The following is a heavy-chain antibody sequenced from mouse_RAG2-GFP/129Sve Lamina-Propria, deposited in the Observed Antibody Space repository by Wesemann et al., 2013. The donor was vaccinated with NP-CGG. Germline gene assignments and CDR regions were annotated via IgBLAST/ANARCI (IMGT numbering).Heavy chain of an antibody. CDR1: GFTFSNYW. D-gene: IGHD2-4*01. V-gene: IGHV6-3*01. CDR2: IRLKSDNYAT. CDR3: TRLEGYYFDY. J-gene: IGHJ2*01. Sequence: EVKLEESGGGLVQPGGSMKLSCVASGFTFSNYWMNWVRRSPEKGLEWVAQIRLKSDNYATHYAESVKGRFTISRDDSKSSVYLQMNNLRAEDTGIYYCTRLEGYYFDYWGQGTTLTVSS.